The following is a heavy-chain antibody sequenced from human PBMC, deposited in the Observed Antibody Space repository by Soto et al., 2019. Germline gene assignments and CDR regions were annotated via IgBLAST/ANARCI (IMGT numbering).Heavy chain of an antibody. Sequence: QVQLQESGPGQVKPSQTLPLTCSVSGGSISSGDYYWSWVRQHPGKGLEWIGYIFYSGSTYYNPSLKSRVTISVDTSKNQSSLKLSSVTAADTAVYYCARGGSGDIVVVAAIDYWGQGTLVTVSS. CDR1: GGSISSGDYY. D-gene: IGHD2-15*01. CDR3: ARGGSGDIVVVAAIDY. V-gene: IGHV4-31*03. CDR2: IFYSGST. J-gene: IGHJ4*02.